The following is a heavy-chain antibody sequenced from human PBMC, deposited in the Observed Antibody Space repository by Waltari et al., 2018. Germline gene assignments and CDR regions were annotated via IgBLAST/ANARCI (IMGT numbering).Heavy chain of an antibody. J-gene: IGHJ6*03. CDR1: GGSFSGYY. CDR2: INHSGST. CDR3: ARGGFTMVRGVIGNYYYYMDV. Sequence: QVQLQQWGAGLLKPSETLSLTCAVYGGSFSGYYWSWLRQPPGKGLEWIGEINHSGSTNYNPSLKSRVTISVDTSKNQFSLKLSSVTAADTAVYYCARGGFTMVRGVIGNYYYYMDVWGKGTTVTVSS. V-gene: IGHV4-34*01. D-gene: IGHD3-10*01.